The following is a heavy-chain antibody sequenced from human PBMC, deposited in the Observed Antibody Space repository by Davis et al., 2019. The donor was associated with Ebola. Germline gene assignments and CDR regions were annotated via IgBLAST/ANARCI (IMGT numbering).Heavy chain of an antibody. D-gene: IGHD5-12*01. Sequence: GESLKISCAASGFTFNDYGMDWVRQAPGKGLEWVALISYDGSNKDFADSVKGRFTISRDNSKNTLFLQMNSLGAEDTAVYYCARGWLRTGMDVWGKGTTVTVSS. J-gene: IGHJ6*04. CDR1: GFTFNDYG. CDR3: ARGWLRTGMDV. V-gene: IGHV3-30*03. CDR2: ISYDGSNK.